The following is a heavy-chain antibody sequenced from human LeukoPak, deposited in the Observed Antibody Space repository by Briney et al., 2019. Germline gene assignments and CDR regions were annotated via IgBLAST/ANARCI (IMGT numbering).Heavy chain of an antibody. J-gene: IGHJ6*02. CDR1: GGSISSYY. V-gene: IGHV4-59*01. CDR3: ARDVGAPYSSSWPYYYYGMDV. D-gene: IGHD6-13*01. CDR2: IYYSGST. Sequence: SETLSLTCTVSGGSISSYYWSWIRQPPGKGLEWIGYIYYSGSTNYSPSLKSRVTISVDTSKNQFSLKLSSVTAADTAVYYCARDVGAPYSSSWPYYYYGMDVWGQGTTVTVSS.